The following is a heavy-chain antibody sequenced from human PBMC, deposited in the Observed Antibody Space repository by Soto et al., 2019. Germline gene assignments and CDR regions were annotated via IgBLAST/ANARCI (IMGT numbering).Heavy chain of an antibody. CDR3: ASPIDEAGYSSGWYPA. V-gene: IGHV1-69*13. D-gene: IGHD6-19*01. Sequence: SVKVSCKASGGTFSSYAISWVRQAPGQGLEWMGGIIPIFGTANYAQKFQGRVTITADESTSTAYMELSSLRSEDTAVYYCASPIDEAGYSSGWYPAWGQGTLVTVSS. J-gene: IGHJ5*02. CDR2: IIPIFGTA. CDR1: GGTFSSYA.